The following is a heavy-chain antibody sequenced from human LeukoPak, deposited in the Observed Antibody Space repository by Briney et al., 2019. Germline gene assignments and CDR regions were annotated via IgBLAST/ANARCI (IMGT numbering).Heavy chain of an antibody. Sequence: GGSLRLSCAASGFTFSDYYMSWIRQAPGKGLEWVANIKQDGSEKYYVDSVKGRFTISRDNAKNSLYLQMNSLGAEDTAVYYCATDLQPWGQGTLVTVSS. CDR2: IKQDGSEK. D-gene: IGHD3-3*01. J-gene: IGHJ5*02. CDR1: GFTFSDYY. V-gene: IGHV3-7*01. CDR3: ATDLQP.